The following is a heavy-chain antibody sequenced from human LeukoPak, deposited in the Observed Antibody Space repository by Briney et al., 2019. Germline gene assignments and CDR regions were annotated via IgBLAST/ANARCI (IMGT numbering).Heavy chain of an antibody. D-gene: IGHD4-23*01. V-gene: IGHV4-38-2*02. CDR2: RHHSGST. Sequence: PSETLSLTCTVSGYSISSGYYWGWIRQPPGKGLEWFGSRHHSGSTYYNPSLKSRVTISLDTSKNQFSLILNSVTAADTAVYYCARDSRGGNSYYFDSWGQGTLVTVSS. J-gene: IGHJ4*02. CDR3: ARDSRGGNSYYFDS. CDR1: GYSISSGYY.